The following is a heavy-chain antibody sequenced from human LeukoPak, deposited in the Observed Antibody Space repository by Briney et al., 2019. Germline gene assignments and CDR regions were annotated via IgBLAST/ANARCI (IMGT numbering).Heavy chain of an antibody. D-gene: IGHD6-19*01. Sequence: GGSLRLSCAASGFTFSSYWMHWVRQAPGKGLVWVSRINSDGSSTSYADSVKGRFTISRDNAKNTLYLQMNSLRAEDTAIYYCAKVGVAGGYYWFDPWGQGTLVTVSS. CDR2: INSDGSST. CDR3: AKVGVAGGYYWFDP. CDR1: GFTFSSYW. J-gene: IGHJ5*02. V-gene: IGHV3-74*01.